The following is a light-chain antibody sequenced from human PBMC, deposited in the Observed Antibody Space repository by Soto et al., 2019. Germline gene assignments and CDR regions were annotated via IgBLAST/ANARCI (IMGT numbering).Light chain of an antibody. V-gene: IGKV3-15*01. CDR3: QQYNSWPRVT. J-gene: IGKJ4*01. CDR1: QSVRSN. CDR2: GAS. Sequence: EIVMTQSPATLSVSPGERATLSCRATQSVRSNLAWYQQKPGQPPRLLIDGASTRATGIPARFSGSGSGTEFTRTISSLQSEDFAVYYCQQYNSWPRVTFGGGTKV.